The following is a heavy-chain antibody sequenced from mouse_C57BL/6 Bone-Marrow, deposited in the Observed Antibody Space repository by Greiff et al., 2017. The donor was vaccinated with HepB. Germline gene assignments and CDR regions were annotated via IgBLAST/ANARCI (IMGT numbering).Heavy chain of an antibody. CDR1: GFTFSSYA. J-gene: IGHJ4*01. CDR2: ISDGGSYT. D-gene: IGHD2-4*01. CDR3: ARDIYYDYDYAMDY. Sequence: EVMLVESGGGLVKPGGSLKLSCAASGFTFSSYAMSWVRQTPEKRLEWVATISDGGSYTYYPDNVKGRFTISRDNAKNNLYLQMSHLKSEDTAMYYCARDIYYDYDYAMDYWGQGTSVTVSS. V-gene: IGHV5-4*01.